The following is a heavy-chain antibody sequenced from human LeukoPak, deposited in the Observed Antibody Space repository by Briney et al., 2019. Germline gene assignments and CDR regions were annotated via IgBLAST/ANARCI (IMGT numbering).Heavy chain of an antibody. J-gene: IGHJ4*02. CDR1: GFTFSSYA. CDR3: ARVCGYPYYFDY. CDR2: ISGSGGST. V-gene: IGHV3-23*01. D-gene: IGHD6-25*01. Sequence: GALRLSCAASGFTFSSYAMSWVRQAPGKGLEWVSAISGSGGSTYYADSVKGRFTISRDNSKNTLYLQMNSLRAEDTAVYYCARVCGYPYYFDYWGQGTLVTVSS.